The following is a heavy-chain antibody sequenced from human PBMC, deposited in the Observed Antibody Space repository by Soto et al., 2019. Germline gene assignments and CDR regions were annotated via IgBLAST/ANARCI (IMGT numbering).Heavy chain of an antibody. J-gene: IGHJ4*02. CDR3: ARPYYDILTGYYIAPYFDY. Sequence: SGPTLVNPTQTLTLTCTFSGFSLSTSGVGVGWIRQPPGKALEWLALIYWDDDKRYSPSLKSRLTITKDTSKNQVVLTMTNMEPVDTATYYCARPYYDILTGYYIAPYFDYWGQGTLVTVSS. D-gene: IGHD3-9*01. CDR1: GFSLSTSGVG. V-gene: IGHV2-5*02. CDR2: IYWDDDK.